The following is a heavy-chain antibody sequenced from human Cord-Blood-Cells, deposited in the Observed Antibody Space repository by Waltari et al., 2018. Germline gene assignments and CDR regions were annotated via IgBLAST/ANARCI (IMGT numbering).Heavy chain of an antibody. Sequence: EVQLVESGGGLVQPGGSLRLSCAASGFTFSSYAMSWVRQAPGKGLEWVSALSGRGGRTYYGDSVNGRFTISRDNPKKTLYLQMNSLRAEDTAVYYCAKAPDYDLWSGYYTWFDPWGQGTLVTVSS. J-gene: IGHJ5*02. D-gene: IGHD3-3*01. CDR2: LSGRGGRT. CDR1: GFTFSSYA. V-gene: IGHV3-23*04. CDR3: AKAPDYDLWSGYYTWFDP.